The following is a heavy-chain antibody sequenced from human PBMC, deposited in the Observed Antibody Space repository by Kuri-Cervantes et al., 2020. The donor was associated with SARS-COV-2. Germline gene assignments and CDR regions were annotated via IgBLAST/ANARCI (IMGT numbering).Heavy chain of an antibody. J-gene: IGHJ6*03. CDR1: GFTFSSYA. V-gene: IGHV3-23*01. D-gene: IGHD3-9*01. CDR3: AKAGSFDWLSIGPYYYMDV. Sequence: GESLKISCAASGFTFSSYAMSWVRQAPGKGLEWVSAISGSGGSTYYADSVKGRFTISRDNSKNTLYLQMNSLRAEDTAVYYCAKAGSFDWLSIGPYYYMDVWGKGTTVT. CDR2: ISGSGGST.